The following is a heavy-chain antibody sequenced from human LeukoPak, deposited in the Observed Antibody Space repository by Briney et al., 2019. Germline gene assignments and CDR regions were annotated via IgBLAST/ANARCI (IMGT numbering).Heavy chain of an antibody. Sequence: GGSLRLSCAASGFTFSSYAMSWVRQAPGKGLEWVSTISGSGGSTYYADSVKGRFTISRDNAKNSLYLQMNSLRAEDTALYYCAKDIGPLIAAAGTEGLYGMDVWGQGTTVTVSS. V-gene: IGHV3-23*01. CDR1: GFTFSSYA. CDR2: ISGSGGST. D-gene: IGHD6-13*01. CDR3: AKDIGPLIAAAGTEGLYGMDV. J-gene: IGHJ6*02.